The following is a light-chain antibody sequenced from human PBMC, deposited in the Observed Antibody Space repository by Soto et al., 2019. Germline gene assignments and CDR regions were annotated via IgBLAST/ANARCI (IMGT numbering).Light chain of an antibody. V-gene: IGKV1-39*01. CDR3: QQSYTTPWT. CDR2: TTS. Sequence: DIQMTQSPSSLSASVGDRVTITCRASQSISYYLNWYQQKPGRAPRLLIYTTSSLQSGVPSKFSGSASGTDFTLTISSLQPEDFATYYCQQSYTTPWTFGQGSKV. J-gene: IGKJ1*01. CDR1: QSISYY.